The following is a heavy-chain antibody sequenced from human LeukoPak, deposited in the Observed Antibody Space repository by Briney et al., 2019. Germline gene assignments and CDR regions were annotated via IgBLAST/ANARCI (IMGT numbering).Heavy chain of an antibody. CDR2: IRSKANSYAT. D-gene: IGHD4-23*01. Sequence: GGSLRLSCAASGFTFSGSAMHWVRQASGKGLEWVGRIRSKANSYATAYAASVKGGFTISRDDSKNTAYLQMNSLKTEDTAVYYCTRLNSLDAFDIWGQGTVVTVSS. V-gene: IGHV3-73*01. CDR3: TRLNSLDAFDI. J-gene: IGHJ3*02. CDR1: GFTFSGSA.